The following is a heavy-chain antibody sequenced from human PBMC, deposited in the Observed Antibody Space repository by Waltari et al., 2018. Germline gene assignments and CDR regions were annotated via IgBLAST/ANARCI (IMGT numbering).Heavy chain of an antibody. Sequence: QVQLQESGPGLVKPSQTLSLTCTVSGGSISSGSYYWSWIRQPAGKGLEWVGRIYTSGSTNYNPSLKSRVTISVDTSKNQFSRKLSSVTAADTAVYYCARAGAVDAFDIWGQGTMVTVSS. CDR2: IYTSGST. J-gene: IGHJ3*02. CDR1: GGSISSGSYY. CDR3: ARAGAVDAFDI. V-gene: IGHV4-61*02.